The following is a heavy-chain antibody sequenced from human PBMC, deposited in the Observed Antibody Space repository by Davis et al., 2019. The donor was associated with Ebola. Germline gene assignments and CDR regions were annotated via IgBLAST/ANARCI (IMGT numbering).Heavy chain of an antibody. Sequence: GESLKIPCAAPGFTFSSFGMSWVRQAPGKGLEWISAMSASCGVTHYADSVKGRFPISRDNSKNTLYLQMNSLRAEDTAVYYCGKSSVGGTSGMDVWGQGTTVTVSS. CDR2: MSASCGVT. CDR3: GKSSVGGTSGMDV. CDR1: GFTFSSFG. V-gene: IGHV3-23*01. D-gene: IGHD2-15*01. J-gene: IGHJ6*02.